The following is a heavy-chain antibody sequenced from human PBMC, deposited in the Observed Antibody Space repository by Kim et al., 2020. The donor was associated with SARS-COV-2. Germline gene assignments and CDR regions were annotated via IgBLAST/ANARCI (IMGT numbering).Heavy chain of an antibody. Sequence: SQTLSLTCAISGDSVSSNSAAWNWIRQSPSRGLEWLGRTYYRSKWYNDYAVSVKSRITINPDTSKNQFSLQLNSVTPEDTAVYYCARLPMFRGVIISLLYAFDSWGQGTMVTFSS. D-gene: IGHD3-10*01. CDR2: TYYRSKWYN. J-gene: IGHJ3*02. CDR3: ARLPMFRGVIISLLYAFDS. CDR1: GDSVSSNSAA. V-gene: IGHV6-1*01.